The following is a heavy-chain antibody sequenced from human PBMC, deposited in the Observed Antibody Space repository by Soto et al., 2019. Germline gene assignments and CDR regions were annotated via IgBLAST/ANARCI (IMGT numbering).Heavy chain of an antibody. Sequence: SVKVSCKASGCTFSSYAISWVRQAPGQGLEWMGGIIPIFGTANYAQKFQGRVTITADESTSTAYMELSSLRSEDTAVYYCARQVTGYNWNYQYPYYGPDVWGQGSTGTVSS. CDR3: ARQVTGYNWNYQYPYYGPDV. J-gene: IGHJ6*02. CDR2: IIPIFGTA. V-gene: IGHV1-69*13. D-gene: IGHD1-7*01. CDR1: GCTFSSYA.